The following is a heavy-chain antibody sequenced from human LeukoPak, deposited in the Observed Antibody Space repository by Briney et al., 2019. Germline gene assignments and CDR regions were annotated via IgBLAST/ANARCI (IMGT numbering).Heavy chain of an antibody. CDR3: ARRVVITAYNWFDS. CDR2: IKQDGSEK. D-gene: IGHD3-22*01. Sequence: GGSLRLSCAASGFTFSSYWMSWVRQAPGKGLEWVANIKQDGSEKNYVDSVKGRFTISRDNAKNSLSLRMNSLSAEDTAVYYCARRVVITAYNWFDSWGQGTLVTVSS. CDR1: GFTFSSYW. V-gene: IGHV3-7*01. J-gene: IGHJ5*01.